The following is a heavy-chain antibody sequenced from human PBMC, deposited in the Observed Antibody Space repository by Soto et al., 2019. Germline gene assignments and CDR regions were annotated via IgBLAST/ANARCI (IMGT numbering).Heavy chain of an antibody. D-gene: IGHD2-15*01. Sequence: EVQLVESGGGLVKPRGSLRLSCAASGFTFSSYSMNWVRQAPGKGLEWVSSISSSSSYIYYADSVKGRFTISRDNAKNSLHLKMNSLRAEDTAVYYCAREGLVSWMDVWGQGTTVTVSS. V-gene: IGHV3-21*01. CDR3: AREGLVSWMDV. J-gene: IGHJ6*02. CDR2: ISSSSSYI. CDR1: GFTFSSYS.